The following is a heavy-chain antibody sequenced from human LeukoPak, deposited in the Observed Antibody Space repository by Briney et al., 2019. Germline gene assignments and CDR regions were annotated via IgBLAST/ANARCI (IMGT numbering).Heavy chain of an antibody. Sequence: GGSLRLSCAASGFTFSSYSMNWVRQAPGKGLEWVSSISGSSSHKFYADSLKGRFTISRDNAKNLLYLQMNSLRVEDTAFYYCARGPSGPRPGNWFDPWGQGTLVTVSS. V-gene: IGHV3-21*01. J-gene: IGHJ5*02. CDR2: ISGSSSHK. D-gene: IGHD5-12*01. CDR1: GFTFSSYS. CDR3: ARGPSGPRPGNWFDP.